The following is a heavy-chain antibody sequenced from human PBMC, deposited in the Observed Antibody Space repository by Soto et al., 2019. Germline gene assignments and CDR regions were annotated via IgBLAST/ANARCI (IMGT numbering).Heavy chain of an antibody. D-gene: IGHD6-19*01. V-gene: IGHV3-66*01. CDR1: GFTVSRNY. Sequence: HPGGSLRLSCAASGFTVSRNYMSWVRQAPGKGLEWVSVIYSGGSTYYADSVKGRFTISRDNSKNTLYLQMNSLRAEDTAVYYCALDAWIAVAGTHYYDYGMDVWGQGTTVTVSS. CDR3: ALDAWIAVAGTHYYDYGMDV. J-gene: IGHJ6*02. CDR2: IYSGGST.